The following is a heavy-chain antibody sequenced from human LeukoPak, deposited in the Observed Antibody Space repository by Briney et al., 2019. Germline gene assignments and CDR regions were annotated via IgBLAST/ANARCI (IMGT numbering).Heavy chain of an antibody. V-gene: IGHV4-30-2*01. Sequence: SGTLSLTCAVSGGSISSGGYSWSWIRQPPGKGLEWIGYIYHSGSTYYNPSLKSRVTISVDRSKNQFSLKLSSVTAADTAVYYCAREAVPATFDYWGQGTLVTVSS. D-gene: IGHD2-2*01. CDR2: IYHSGST. CDR1: GGSISSGGYS. CDR3: AREAVPATFDY. J-gene: IGHJ4*02.